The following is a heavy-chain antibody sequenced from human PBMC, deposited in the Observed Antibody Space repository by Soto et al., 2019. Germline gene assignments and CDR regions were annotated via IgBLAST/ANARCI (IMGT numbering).Heavy chain of an antibody. Sequence: EVQLLESGGGLVQPGGSLRLSCAASGFTFSSYAMSWVRQAPGKGLEWVSAISGSGGSTYYADSVKGRFTISRDNSKNTLYLQMNSLRAEDTAVYYCAKADDFWSGYRYYYYGMDVWGQGTTVTVSS. CDR1: GFTFSSYA. J-gene: IGHJ6*02. V-gene: IGHV3-23*01. D-gene: IGHD3-3*01. CDR2: ISGSGGST. CDR3: AKADDFWSGYRYYYYGMDV.